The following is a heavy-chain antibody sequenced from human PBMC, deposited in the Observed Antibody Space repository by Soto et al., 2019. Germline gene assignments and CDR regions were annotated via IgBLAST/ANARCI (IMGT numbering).Heavy chain of an antibody. CDR3: SRGSRSGPDF. D-gene: IGHD2-15*01. J-gene: IGHJ4*02. V-gene: IGHV4-34*01. CDR2: INHSGST. Sequence: AGTXSLTCALYGESCSGYYLIWIRQPPGKGLEWIGEINHSGSTNYNPYLKSRVTISVDTSKNKFSLKLSSVTAANKAVYSCSRGSRSGPDFWGQGTLVTVSS. CDR1: GESCSGYY.